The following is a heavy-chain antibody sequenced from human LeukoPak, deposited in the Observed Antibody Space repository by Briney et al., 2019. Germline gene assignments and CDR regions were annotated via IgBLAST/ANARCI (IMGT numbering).Heavy chain of an antibody. CDR1: GGSISSGDYY. Sequence: PSQTLSLTCTVSGGSISSGDYYWSWIRQPPGKGLEWIGEINHSGSTNYNPSLKSRVTISVDTSKNQFSLKLSSVTAADTAVYYCARVFGYSYGYTRFDYWGQGTLVTVSS. CDR2: INHSGST. V-gene: IGHV4-30-4*08. CDR3: ARVFGYSYGYTRFDY. D-gene: IGHD5-18*01. J-gene: IGHJ4*02.